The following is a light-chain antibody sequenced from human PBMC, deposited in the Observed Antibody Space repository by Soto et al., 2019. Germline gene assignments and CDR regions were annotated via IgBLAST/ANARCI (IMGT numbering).Light chain of an antibody. Sequence: EIVLTQSPGTLSLSPGERATLSCRASQSVSSGYLAWYQQKPGQAPRLLIYGASSRATGIPDRFSGSGSGTDFTLTISRLEPEDFAVYYCQQYGSSPFTFGPGTKVDFK. J-gene: IGKJ3*01. CDR1: QSVSSGY. CDR3: QQYGSSPFT. V-gene: IGKV3-20*01. CDR2: GAS.